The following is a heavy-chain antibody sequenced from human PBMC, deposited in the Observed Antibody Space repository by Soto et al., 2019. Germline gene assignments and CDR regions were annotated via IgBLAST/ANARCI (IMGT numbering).Heavy chain of an antibody. CDR1: GGSFSGYY. Sequence: SETLSLTCAVYGGSFSGYYWSWIRQPPGKGLEWIGEINHSGSTNYNPSLKSRVTISVDTSKNQFSLKLSSVTAADTAVYYCARNAITMVRGVYYYYYGMDVWGQGTTVTVSS. CDR2: INHSGST. D-gene: IGHD3-10*01. CDR3: ARNAITMVRGVYYYYYGMDV. V-gene: IGHV4-34*01. J-gene: IGHJ6*02.